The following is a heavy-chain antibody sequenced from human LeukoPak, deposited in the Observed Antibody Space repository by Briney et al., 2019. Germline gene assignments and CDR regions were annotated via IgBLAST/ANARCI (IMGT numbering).Heavy chain of an antibody. D-gene: IGHD3-22*01. J-gene: IGHJ4*02. CDR3: ARQTMIVDPSLDY. CDR1: GYSISSGYY. CDR2: ISHSGST. V-gene: IGHV4-38-2*02. Sequence: PSETLSLTCTVSGYSISSGYYWGWIRPPPGKGLEWIGIISHSGSTYYNPSLRSRVTISVDTAKNQFSLQLNSVTAADTAVYYCARQTMIVDPSLDYWGQGTLVTVSS.